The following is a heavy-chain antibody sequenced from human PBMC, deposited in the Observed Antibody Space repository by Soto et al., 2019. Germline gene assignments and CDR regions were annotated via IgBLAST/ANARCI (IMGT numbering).Heavy chain of an antibody. CDR1: GFTFSSYG. V-gene: IGHV3-33*01. CDR3: ARDRSTSSTWYNNFDF. Sequence: QVQLVESGGGVVQPGRSLRLSCAASGFTFSSYGMHWVRQTPGKGLEWVAVLWYDGVTKNYADSLEGRFTISRDNSENTLYLQMDSLRAEDTAVYYCARDRSTSSTWYNNFDFWGQGTLVTVSS. CDR2: LWYDGVTK. D-gene: IGHD6-13*01. J-gene: IGHJ4*02.